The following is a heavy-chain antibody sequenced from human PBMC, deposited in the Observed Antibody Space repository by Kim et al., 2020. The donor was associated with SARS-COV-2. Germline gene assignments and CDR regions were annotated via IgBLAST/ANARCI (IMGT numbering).Heavy chain of an antibody. D-gene: IGHD6-19*01. CDR3: ARGGLSSGWYG. V-gene: IGHV4-59*01. CDR1: GGSISSYY. CDR2: IYYSGST. Sequence: SETLPLICTVSGGSISSYYWSWIRQPPGKGLEWIGYIYYSGSTNYNPSLKSRLTISVDTSKNQFSLKLSSVTAADTAVYYCARGGLSSGWYGWGQGTLVIVSS. J-gene: IGHJ4*02.